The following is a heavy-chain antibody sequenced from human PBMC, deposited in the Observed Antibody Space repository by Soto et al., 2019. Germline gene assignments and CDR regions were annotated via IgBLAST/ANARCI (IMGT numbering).Heavy chain of an antibody. CDR3: GRNPNGEYDVMDV. V-gene: IGHV5-51*01. J-gene: IGHJ6*02. Sequence: PGESLKISCKGSGYSFTNYWIGWVRQMPGKGLEWMGIIYPGDSDTSYSQSFQGQVTISADKYISTAYLQWSSLKDSDTAMYYCGRNPNGEYDVMDVWGQGNTVTVSS. D-gene: IGHD4-17*01. CDR2: IYPGDSDT. CDR1: GYSFTNYW.